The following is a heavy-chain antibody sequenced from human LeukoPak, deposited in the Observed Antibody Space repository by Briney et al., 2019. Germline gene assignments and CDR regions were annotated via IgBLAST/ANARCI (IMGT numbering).Heavy chain of an antibody. Sequence: GGSLRLSCAASGFTFSHHGMHWVRQAPGKGLEWVAVIWYDGSNKYYADSVKGRFTISRDNSKNTLYLQMNSLRAEDTAVYYCAKDLLSSTQSGYWGQGTLVTVSS. CDR2: IWYDGSNK. J-gene: IGHJ4*02. V-gene: IGHV3-33*06. D-gene: IGHD6-6*01. CDR3: AKDLLSSTQSGY. CDR1: GFTFSHHG.